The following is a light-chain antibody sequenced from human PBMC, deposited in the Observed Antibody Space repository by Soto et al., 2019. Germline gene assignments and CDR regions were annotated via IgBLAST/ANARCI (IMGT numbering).Light chain of an antibody. CDR2: GAS. Sequence: EIVLTQSPGTLSLSPGERATLSCRASQSVSSSYLAWYQQKPGQAPRLLIYGASSRATGSPTRYSGSGSGTELTLTISRLEPEDFAVYYCQQYGSSPPYTFGQGTKLEIK. V-gene: IGKV3-20*01. CDR3: QQYGSSPPYT. J-gene: IGKJ2*01. CDR1: QSVSSSY.